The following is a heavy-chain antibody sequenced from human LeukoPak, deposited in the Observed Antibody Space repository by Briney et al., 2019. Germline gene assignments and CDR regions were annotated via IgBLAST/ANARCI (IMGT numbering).Heavy chain of an antibody. Sequence: ASVKVSCKASGYTFTTYAMHWVRQAPGQGLEWMGWINPNSGGTNYAQKFQGRVTMTRDTSISTAYMELSRLRSDDTAVYYCAREGSSGSDFDYWGQGTLVTVSS. CDR1: GYTFTTYA. J-gene: IGHJ4*02. CDR3: AREGSSGSDFDY. D-gene: IGHD6-19*01. V-gene: IGHV1-2*02. CDR2: INPNSGGT.